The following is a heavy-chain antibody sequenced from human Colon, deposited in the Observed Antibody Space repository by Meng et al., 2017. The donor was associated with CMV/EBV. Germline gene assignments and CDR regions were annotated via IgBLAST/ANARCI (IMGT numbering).Heavy chain of an antibody. V-gene: IGHV3-15*01. CDR2: IKSKIDGGKI. D-gene: IGHD2-15*01. J-gene: IGHJ4*02. CDR1: GFNFTNAA. Sequence: EVHLVESGGGLVKPGGSLRLSCAASGFNFTNAAMTRVRQASGKGLEWIGRIKSKIDGGKIDYAAPVRGRFAISRDDSKATVYLQIDTLEIEDTGMYYCTTLLRGFWGQGTLVTVSS. CDR3: TTLLRGF.